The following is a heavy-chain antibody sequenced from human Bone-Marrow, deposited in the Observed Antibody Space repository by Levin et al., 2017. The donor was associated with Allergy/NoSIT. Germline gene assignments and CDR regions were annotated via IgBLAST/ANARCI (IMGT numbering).Heavy chain of an antibody. J-gene: IGHJ4*02. CDR2: IYHSGST. V-gene: IGHV4-30-2*01. Sequence: SETLSLTCAVSGGSISSGGYSWSWIRQPPGKGLEWIGYIYHSGSTYYNPSLKSRVTISVDRSKNQFSLKLSSVTAADTAVYYCARGWVATGSFDYWGQGTLVTVSS. CDR1: GGSISSGGYS. D-gene: IGHD5-12*01. CDR3: ARGWVATGSFDY.